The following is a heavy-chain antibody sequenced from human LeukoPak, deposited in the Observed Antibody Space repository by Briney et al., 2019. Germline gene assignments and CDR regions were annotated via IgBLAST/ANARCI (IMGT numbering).Heavy chain of an antibody. CDR3: ARKHSSSWYYYYYGMDV. Sequence: PSETLSLTCAVYGGSFSDYYWSWIRQPPGKGLEWIGEINHSGSTNYNPSLKSRVTISVDTSKNQFSLKLSSVTAADTAVYYCARKHSSSWYYYYYGMDVWGQGTTVTVSS. D-gene: IGHD6-13*01. CDR2: INHSGST. CDR1: GGSFSDYY. V-gene: IGHV4-34*01. J-gene: IGHJ6*02.